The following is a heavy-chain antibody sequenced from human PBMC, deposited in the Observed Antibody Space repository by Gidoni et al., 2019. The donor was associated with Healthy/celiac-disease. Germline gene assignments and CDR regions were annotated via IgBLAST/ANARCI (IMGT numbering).Heavy chain of an antibody. CDR3: ARDLLPYCTNGVCYPGNY. CDR2: INAGNGNT. J-gene: IGHJ4*02. Sequence: QVQLVQSGAEVKKPGASVKVSCKASGYTFTSYAMHWVPQAPGQRLEWMGWINAGNGNTKYSQKFQGRVTITRDTSASTAYMELSSLRSEDTAVYYCARDLLPYCTNGVCYPGNYWGQGTLVTVSS. CDR1: GYTFTSYA. D-gene: IGHD2-8*01. V-gene: IGHV1-3*01.